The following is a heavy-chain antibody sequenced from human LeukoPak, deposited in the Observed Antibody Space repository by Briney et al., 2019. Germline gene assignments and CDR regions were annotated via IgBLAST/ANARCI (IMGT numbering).Heavy chain of an antibody. J-gene: IGHJ3*02. CDR2: LYSAGHT. D-gene: IGHD1-26*01. CDR1: GFTVSSNY. Sequence: GGSLRLSCAASGFTVSSNYLSWVRQAPGKGLEWVSLLYSAGHTYYADSVKGRFTISRDISKNTLYLQMNSLRAEDTAVYYCAKDLLRSVGATAFDIWGQGTMVTVSS. CDR3: AKDLLRSVGATAFDI. V-gene: IGHV3-53*01.